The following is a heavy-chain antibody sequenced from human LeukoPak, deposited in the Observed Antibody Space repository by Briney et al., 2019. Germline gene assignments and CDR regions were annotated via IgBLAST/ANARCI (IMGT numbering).Heavy chain of an antibody. Sequence: ASVKVSCKASGYTSTNYGISWVRQAPGQGLEWMGWIHIYRGNTNYAQKFQGRVTMTTDTSTSTAYMEVRGLRSDDTAMYYCARAGYSSGWYPTDYWGQGTLVTVSS. D-gene: IGHD6-19*01. V-gene: IGHV1-18*01. CDR1: GYTSTNYG. J-gene: IGHJ4*02. CDR3: ARAGYSSGWYPTDY. CDR2: IHIYRGNT.